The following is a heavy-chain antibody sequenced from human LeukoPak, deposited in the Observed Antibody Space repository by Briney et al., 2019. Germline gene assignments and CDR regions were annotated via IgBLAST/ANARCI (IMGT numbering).Heavy chain of an antibody. CDR3: ARDWQRFVVVPAETPFDP. CDR2: ISAYNGNT. J-gene: IGHJ5*02. D-gene: IGHD2-2*01. Sequence: GASVKVSCKASGFTFTSYGISWVRQAPGQGLEWMGWISAYNGNTNYAQELQGRVTMTTDTSTSTAYMELRSLRSDDTAVYYCARDWQRFVVVPAETPFDPWGQGTLVTVSS. CDR1: GFTFTSYG. V-gene: IGHV1-18*01.